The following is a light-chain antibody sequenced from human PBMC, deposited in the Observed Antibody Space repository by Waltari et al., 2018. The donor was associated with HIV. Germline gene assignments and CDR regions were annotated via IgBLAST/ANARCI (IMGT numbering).Light chain of an antibody. V-gene: IGLV3-1*01. CDR1: QLRDTY. J-gene: IGLJ3*02. Sequence: SYELTQPPSLSVSPGQTASITRSGDQLRDTYASWYQQKPGQYPVLVIYQNNKRPSGIPARFSGSNSGDTAALTISGTQAVDEAHYYCQAWDSSSAVVFGGGTKLTVL. CDR2: QNN. CDR3: QAWDSSSAVV.